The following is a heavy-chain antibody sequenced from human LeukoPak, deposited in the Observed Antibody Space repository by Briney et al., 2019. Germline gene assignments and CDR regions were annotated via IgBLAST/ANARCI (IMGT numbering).Heavy chain of an antibody. CDR2: IGRSGDNI. CDR1: GCTFSNYA. V-gene: IGHV3-23*01. Sequence: PGGSLRLSCVASGCTFSNYAIIWVRQAPGKRLEWVSVIGRSGDNIHYADSVRGRFTISRYNSKNTLYLHMNSLRAEDTAIYYCANYTQTGDLFDYWGQGTLVAVSS. CDR3: ANYTQTGDLFDY. J-gene: IGHJ4*02. D-gene: IGHD7-27*01.